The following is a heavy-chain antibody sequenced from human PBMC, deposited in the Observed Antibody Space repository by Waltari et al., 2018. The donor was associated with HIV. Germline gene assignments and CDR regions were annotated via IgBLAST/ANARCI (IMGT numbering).Heavy chain of an antibody. CDR2: ENANSGNT. D-gene: IGHD3-22*01. CDR3: ARNSSGKGNRYVYYGLDV. J-gene: IGHJ6*02. CDR1: GYTFINFD. V-gene: IGHV1-8*02. Sequence: QVHLVQSGPEVKRPGASVKISCKAYGYTFINFDVNWVRQAAGQGPEWLGWENANSGNTASPYIGEDKVTRTRDSSADTAYMEMSGLAPEDTAIYYCARNSSGKGNRYVYYGLDVWGQGTPVTV.